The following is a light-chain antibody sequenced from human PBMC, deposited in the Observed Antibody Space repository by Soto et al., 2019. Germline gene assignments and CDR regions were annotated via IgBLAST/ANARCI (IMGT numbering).Light chain of an antibody. V-gene: IGKV1-5*03. J-gene: IGKJ1*01. Sequence: IQMTPAPFPPFGSLGDRSTITFRASQSISSWLAWYQQKPGKAPKLLIYKASSLESGVPSRFSGSGSGTEFTLTISSLQPDDFATYYCQQYNSYTWTFGQGTNVDIK. CDR1: QSISSW. CDR3: QQYNSYTWT. CDR2: KAS.